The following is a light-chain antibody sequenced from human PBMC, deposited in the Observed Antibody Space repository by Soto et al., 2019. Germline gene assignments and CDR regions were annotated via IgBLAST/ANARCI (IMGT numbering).Light chain of an antibody. CDR2: DAS. V-gene: IGKV3-11*01. Sequence: EVVLTQSPATLSLSPGERATLSCRASQSVSSYLVWYQQKPGQAPRLLIYDASNTTTAIPARFSGSGSGTDFTLTISSLEPEDSAVYNCQQRRNCPLTFGQGTRLEIK. J-gene: IGKJ5*01. CDR3: QQRRNCPLT. CDR1: QSVSSY.